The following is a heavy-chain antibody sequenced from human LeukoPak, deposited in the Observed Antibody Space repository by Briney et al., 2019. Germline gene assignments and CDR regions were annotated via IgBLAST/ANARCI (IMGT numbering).Heavy chain of an antibody. CDR1: GYTFTSYG. D-gene: IGHD5-12*01. CDR3: ARDPRGYSGYDRDY. Sequence: GASVKVSCKASGYTFTSYGISWVRQAPGQGLEWMGWISAYNGNTNYARKLQGRVTMTTDTSTSTAYMEMRSLRTDDTAVYYCARDPRGYSGYDRDYWGQGTLVTVSS. V-gene: IGHV1-18*01. CDR2: ISAYNGNT. J-gene: IGHJ4*02.